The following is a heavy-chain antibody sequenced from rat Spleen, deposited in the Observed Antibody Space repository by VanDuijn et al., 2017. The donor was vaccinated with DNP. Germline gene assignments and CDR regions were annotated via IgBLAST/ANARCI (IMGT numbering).Heavy chain of an antibody. V-gene: IGHV4-2*01. CDR3: ARRGLRRVLDA. CDR1: GFNLNDYW. D-gene: IGHD1-11*01. CDR2: INKDSSTM. J-gene: IGHJ4*01. Sequence: EVKLVESGGGLVQPGRSLKLSCAASGFNLNDYWMGWVRQAPGKGLEWIGEINKDSSTMNYTPSLKYKFTISRDNAQNTLYLQMSKLGSEDTAIYYCARRGLRRVLDAWGQGTSVTVSS.